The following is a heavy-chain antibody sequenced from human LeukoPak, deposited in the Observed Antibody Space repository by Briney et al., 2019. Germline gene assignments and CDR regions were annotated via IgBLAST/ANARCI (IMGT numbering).Heavy chain of an antibody. J-gene: IGHJ6*02. CDR2: IYHSGST. CDR3: ARGRLLNYYYYYGMDV. Sequence: PSQTLSLTCTVSGGSISSGGYYWSWIRQPPGKGLEWIGYIYHSGSTYYNPSLKSRVTISVDRSKNQFSLKLSSVTAADTAVYYCARGRLLNYYYYYGMDVWGQGTTVTVSS. D-gene: IGHD2-15*01. V-gene: IGHV4-30-2*01. CDR1: GGSISSGGYY.